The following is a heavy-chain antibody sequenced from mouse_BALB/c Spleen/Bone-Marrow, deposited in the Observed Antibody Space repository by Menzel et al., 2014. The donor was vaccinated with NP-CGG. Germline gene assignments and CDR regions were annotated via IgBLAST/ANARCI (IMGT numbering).Heavy chain of an antibody. CDR1: GYTFTDYY. CDR3: AMGVRLYWYFDV. V-gene: IGHV1-18*01. Sequence: VQLQQSGPELVKPGASVKMSCKASGYTFTDYYMEWVKQSHGKSLEWIGDINPINGDTFYNQKFKGKATLTVDKSSSTVYMQLDSLTAEDSAVYYCAMGVRLYWYFDVWGAGTTVTVSS. D-gene: IGHD2-14*01. J-gene: IGHJ1*01. CDR2: INPINGDT.